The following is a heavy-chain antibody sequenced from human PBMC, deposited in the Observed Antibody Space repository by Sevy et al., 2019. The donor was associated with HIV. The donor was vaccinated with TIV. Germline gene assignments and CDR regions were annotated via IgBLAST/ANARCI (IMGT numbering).Heavy chain of an antibody. CDR1: GYTFTSYD. CDR3: ARGRSYVRSWYSFPDYYYYYGMDV. CDR2: MNPNSGNT. V-gene: IGHV1-8*01. D-gene: IGHD6-13*01. Sequence: ASVKVSCKASGYTFTSYDINWVRQATGQGLEWMGWMNPNSGNTGYAQKFQGRVTMTRNTSISTAYMELSSLRSEDTAVYYCARGRSYVRSWYSFPDYYYYYGMDVWGQGTTVTVSS. J-gene: IGHJ6*02.